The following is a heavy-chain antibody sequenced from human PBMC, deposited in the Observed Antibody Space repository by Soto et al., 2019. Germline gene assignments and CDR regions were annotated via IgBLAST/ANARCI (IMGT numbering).Heavy chain of an antibody. CDR3: ARGWRYDFWSGYFEF. D-gene: IGHD3-3*01. Sequence: VQLVESGGGLVKPGGSLRLSCAASGLTFNAYYMTWLRQAPGKGLEWISYISISGSNIHYADSVKGRFTISRDNAKKSLYLQMDSLRAEDTAVYFCARGWRYDFWSGYFEFWGQGALVTVSS. CDR2: ISISGSNI. CDR1: GLTFNAYY. V-gene: IGHV3-11*01. J-gene: IGHJ4*02.